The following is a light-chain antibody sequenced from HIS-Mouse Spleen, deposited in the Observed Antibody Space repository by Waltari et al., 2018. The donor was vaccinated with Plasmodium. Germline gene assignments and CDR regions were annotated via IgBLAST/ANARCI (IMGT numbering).Light chain of an antibody. Sequence: QSALTQPPSASGSPGQSVTISCTGTSSDVGGYNYVSWYQQHPDKAPKLMFYEVSKRPSGGPDRFSGSKSGNTASLTVSGLQAEDEADYYCSSYAGSNNLVFGGGTKLTVL. J-gene: IGLJ2*01. CDR1: SSDVGGYNY. CDR3: SSYAGSNNLV. V-gene: IGLV2-8*01. CDR2: EVS.